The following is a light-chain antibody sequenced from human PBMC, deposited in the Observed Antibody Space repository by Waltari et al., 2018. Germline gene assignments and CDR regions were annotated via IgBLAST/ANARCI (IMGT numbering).Light chain of an antibody. J-gene: IGKJ1*01. V-gene: IGKV4-1*01. Sequence: DIVMIQSPDSLAVSLGERATINCKSSQSVLYSSNNKNYLAWYQQKPGQPPKLLIYWASTRESGVPDRFSGSGSGTDFTLTISSLQAEDVAVYYCQQYLSTPPTFGQGTKVEIK. CDR2: WAS. CDR1: QSVLYSSNNKNY. CDR3: QQYLSTPPT.